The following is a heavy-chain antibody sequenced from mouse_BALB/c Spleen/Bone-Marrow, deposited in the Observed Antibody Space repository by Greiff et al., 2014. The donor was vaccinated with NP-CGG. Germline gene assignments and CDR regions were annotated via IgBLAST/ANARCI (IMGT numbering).Heavy chain of an antibody. CDR1: GYAFTNYL. CDR3: ARSGYGNYFYAMDY. D-gene: IGHD2-10*02. CDR2: INPGSGGT. J-gene: IGHJ4*01. Sequence: VQLQQSGAELVRPGTSVKVSCKASGYAFTNYLIEWVKQRPGQGLEWIGVINPGSGGTNYNEKFKGKATLTADKSPSTAYMQLSSLTSDDSAVYFCARSGYGNYFYAMDYWGQGTSVTVSS. V-gene: IGHV1-54*01.